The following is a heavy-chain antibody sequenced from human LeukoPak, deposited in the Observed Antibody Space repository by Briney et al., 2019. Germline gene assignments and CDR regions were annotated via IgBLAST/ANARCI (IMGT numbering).Heavy chain of an antibody. V-gene: IGHV1-3*01. CDR2: INAGNGNT. D-gene: IGHD3-10*01. CDR1: GYTFTNYA. CDR3: ARDRGMWGRGYFDY. Sequence: EASVKVSCKASGYTFTNYAINWVRQAPGQRLEWMGWINAGNGNTKYSQEFQGRVTMTTDTSTSTAYMELRSLRSDDTAVYYCARDRGMWGRGYFDYWGQGTLVTVSS. J-gene: IGHJ4*02.